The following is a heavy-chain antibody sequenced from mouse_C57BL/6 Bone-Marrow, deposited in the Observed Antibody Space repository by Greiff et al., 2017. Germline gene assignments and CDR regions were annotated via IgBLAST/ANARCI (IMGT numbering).Heavy chain of an antibody. CDR1: GYTFTSYW. CDR3: ARSLFITTVVAYYYAMDY. D-gene: IGHD1-1*01. CDR2: IDPNSGGT. V-gene: IGHV1-72*01. J-gene: IGHJ4*01. Sequence: QVQLQQPGAELVKPGASVKLSCKASGYTFTSYWMHWVKQRPGRGLEWIGRIDPNSGGTKYNEKFKSKATLTVDKPSSTAYMQLSSLTSEDSAVYYCARSLFITTVVAYYYAMDYGGQGTSVTVSS.